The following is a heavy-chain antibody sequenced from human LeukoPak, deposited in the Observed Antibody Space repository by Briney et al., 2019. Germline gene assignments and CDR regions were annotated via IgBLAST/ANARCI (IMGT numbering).Heavy chain of an antibody. V-gene: IGHV4-59*12. CDR2: VYYTGRT. J-gene: IGHJ4*02. Sequence: SETLSLTCSVSDGSTTGYYWSWIRQPPGKGLEWIAYVYYTGRTLYNPSLESRVTISVDTSKTQFSLTVTSVTAANTAVYYCGVGSGYDDYWGQGTLVTVSS. D-gene: IGHD5-12*01. CDR1: DGSTTGYY. CDR3: GVGSGYDDY.